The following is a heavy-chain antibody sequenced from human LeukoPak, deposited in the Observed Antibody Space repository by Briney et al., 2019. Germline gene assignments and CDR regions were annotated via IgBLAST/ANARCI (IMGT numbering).Heavy chain of an antibody. CDR1: GFTFSSYA. J-gene: IGHJ4*02. V-gene: IGHV3-23*01. D-gene: IGHD3-9*01. CDR3: ATAEGYDILTGLDY. CDR2: IGASGGST. Sequence: GGSLRLSCATSGFTFSSYAMSWVRQAPGKGLEWVSGIGASGGSTYYADSVKGRFTISRDNSKNTLYLQMNSLRTEDTAVYYCATAEGYDILTGLDYWGQGTLVTVSS.